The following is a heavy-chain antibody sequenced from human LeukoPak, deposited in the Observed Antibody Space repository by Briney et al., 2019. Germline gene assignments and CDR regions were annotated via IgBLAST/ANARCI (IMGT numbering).Heavy chain of an antibody. CDR2: ISRSTNYT. J-gene: IGHJ4*02. CDR3: TRVSYADGGYFDY. CDR1: GFTFSSYY. V-gene: IGHV3-21*01. D-gene: IGHD3-16*01. Sequence: GGSLRLSCAASGFTFSSYYMNWVRRAPGKGLEWLSSISRSTNYTYYAASVKGRFTISRDNAKNSLYLQMTSLTAEDTAVYYCTRVSYADGGYFDYWGQGTLVTVSS.